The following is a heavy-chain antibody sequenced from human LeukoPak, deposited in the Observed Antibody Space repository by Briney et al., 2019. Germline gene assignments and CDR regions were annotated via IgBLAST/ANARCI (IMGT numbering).Heavy chain of an antibody. CDR2: IGGST. V-gene: IGHV1-46*01. CDR1: GYTFSNYY. CDR3: ARVRDGYNDAYDI. Sequence: GASVKVSCKASGYTFSNYYIHWVRQAPGQGLEWMGIIGGSTNYAQKFQGRVTMTRDTSTSTVYMELSSLRSVDTAVYYCARVRDGYNDAYDIWGQGTMVTVHS. J-gene: IGHJ3*02. D-gene: IGHD5-24*01.